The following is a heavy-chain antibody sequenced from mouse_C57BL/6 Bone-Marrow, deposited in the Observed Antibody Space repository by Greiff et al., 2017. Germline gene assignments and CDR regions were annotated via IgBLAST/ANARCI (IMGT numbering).Heavy chain of an antibody. Sequence: QSGAELVRPGASVKMSCKASGYTFTSYNMHWVKQTPRQGLEWIGAIYPGNGDTSYNQKFKGKATLTVDKSSSTAYMQLSSLTSEDSAVYFCTYGSSAWYYAMDYWGQGTSVTVSS. CDR2: IYPGNGDT. D-gene: IGHD1-1*01. CDR1: GYTFTSYN. J-gene: IGHJ4*01. V-gene: IGHV1-12*01. CDR3: TYGSSAWYYAMDY.